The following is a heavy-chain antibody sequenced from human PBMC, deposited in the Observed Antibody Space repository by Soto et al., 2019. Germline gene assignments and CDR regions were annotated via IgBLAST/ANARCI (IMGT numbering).Heavy chain of an antibody. Sequence: SVKLSWEASGGTFGSYAISWVRHAPGQGLEWMGGIIPIFGTANYAQKFQGRVTITADESTSTAYMELSSLRSEDTAVYYCARGLGGRYYDSSGYSCFTDWGQGTLVTVSS. CDR3: ARGLGGRYYDSSGYSCFTD. CDR2: IIPIFGTA. D-gene: IGHD3-22*01. CDR1: GGTFGSYA. V-gene: IGHV1-69*13. J-gene: IGHJ4*02.